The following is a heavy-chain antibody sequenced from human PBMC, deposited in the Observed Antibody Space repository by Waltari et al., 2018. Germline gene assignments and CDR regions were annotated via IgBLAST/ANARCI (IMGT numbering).Heavy chain of an antibody. CDR2: IYYSGST. CDR3: ARDLGNVDFGVEPYNWFDP. CDR1: GGSISSYY. D-gene: IGHD3-3*01. V-gene: IGHV4-59*01. Sequence: QVQLQESGPGLVKPSETLSLTCTVSGGSISSYYWSWIRQPPGKGLEWIGYIYYSGSTNYNPSLKSRVTISVDTSKNQFSLKLSSVTAADTAVYYCARDLGNVDFGVEPYNWFDPWGQGTLVTVSS. J-gene: IGHJ5*02.